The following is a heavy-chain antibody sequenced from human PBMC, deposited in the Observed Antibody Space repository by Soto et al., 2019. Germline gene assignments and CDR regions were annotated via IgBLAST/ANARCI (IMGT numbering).Heavy chain of an antibody. D-gene: IGHD3-3*01. CDR3: ARLYYDYV. Sequence: GGFLRLSCAGSGFTFGTYSMNWVRQAAGKGLEWIAYISYDSDTIQYADSVKGRFTISRDNAKNSLYLRMNSLRDEDTAVYYCARLYYDYVWGQGTTVTVSS. J-gene: IGHJ6*02. V-gene: IGHV3-48*02. CDR2: ISYDSDTI. CDR1: GFTFGTYS.